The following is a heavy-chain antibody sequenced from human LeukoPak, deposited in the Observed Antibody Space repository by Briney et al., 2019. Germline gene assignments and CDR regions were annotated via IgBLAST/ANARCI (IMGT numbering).Heavy chain of an antibody. V-gene: IGHV4-30-2*01. CDR1: GGSISSGGYY. CDR3: ARSGSSGWLPPGY. J-gene: IGHJ4*02. D-gene: IGHD6-19*01. CDR2: IYHSGST. Sequence: SQTLSLTCTVSGGSISSGGYYWSWIRQPPGKGLEWIGYIYHSGSTYYNPSLKSRVTISVDTSKNQFSLKLSSVTAADTAVYYCARSGSSGWLPPGYWGQGTLVTVSS.